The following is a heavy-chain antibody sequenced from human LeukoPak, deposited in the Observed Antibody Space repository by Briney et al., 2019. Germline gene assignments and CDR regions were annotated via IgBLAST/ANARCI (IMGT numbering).Heavy chain of an antibody. CDR1: GYSISSGYY. Sequence: SETLSLTCAVSGYSISSGYYWGWIRQPPGKGLEWIGSVYHSGSTYYNPSLKSRVTISVDTSKNQFSLRMSSVTAADTAVYYCARRLGRPNTDIDYWGQGTLVTVSS. CDR3: ARRLGRPNTDIDY. D-gene: IGHD3-16*01. CDR2: VYHSGST. J-gene: IGHJ4*02. V-gene: IGHV4-38-2*01.